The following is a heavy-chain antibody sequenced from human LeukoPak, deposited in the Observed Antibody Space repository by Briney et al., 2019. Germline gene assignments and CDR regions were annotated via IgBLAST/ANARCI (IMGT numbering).Heavy chain of an antibody. CDR3: AKDSSSYDWGYMDV. CDR2: IGGSDGRT. J-gene: IGHJ6*03. Sequence: GGSLRLSCAAPGFTFSTYAMSWVRQAPGKGLEWVSLIGGSDGRTRYADSVKGRFTISRDNSKNTLYLEMNSLRAEDTAVYYCAKDSSSYDWGYMDVWGKGTTVTISS. D-gene: IGHD3-22*01. V-gene: IGHV3-23*01. CDR1: GFTFSTYA.